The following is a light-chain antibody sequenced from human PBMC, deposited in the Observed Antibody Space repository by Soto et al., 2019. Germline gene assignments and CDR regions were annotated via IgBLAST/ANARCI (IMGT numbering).Light chain of an antibody. Sequence: EIVMTQSPATLSVSPGERATLSRRASQSVSILLAWYKQRPGQAPRIIIHGATTRATGIPARVSGSGSGTEFTLTISSLKSEDFEVYYCQQYNNWPRTFGQGTKVDIK. V-gene: IGKV3-15*01. J-gene: IGKJ1*01. CDR3: QQYNNWPRT. CDR2: GAT. CDR1: QSVSIL.